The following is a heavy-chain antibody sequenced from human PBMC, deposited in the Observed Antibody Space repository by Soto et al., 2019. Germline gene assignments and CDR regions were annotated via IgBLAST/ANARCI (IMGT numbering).Heavy chain of an antibody. CDR1: GGSISSGG. V-gene: IGHV3-30-3*01. CDR3: ARDSSGYYYVPRTLDY. CDR2: ISYDGSNK. J-gene: IGHJ4*02. D-gene: IGHD3-22*01. Sequence: PSETLSLTCTVSGGSISSGGYYWIWIRHAPGKGLEWVAVISYDGSNKYYADSVKGRFTISRDNSKNTLYLQMNSLRAEDTAVYYCARDSSGYYYVPRTLDYWGQGTLVTVSS.